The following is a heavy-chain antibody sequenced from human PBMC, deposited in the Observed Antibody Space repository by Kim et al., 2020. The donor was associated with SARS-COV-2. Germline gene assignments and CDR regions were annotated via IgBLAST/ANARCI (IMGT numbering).Heavy chain of an antibody. V-gene: IGHV3-49*04. CDR2: IRSKAYGGTT. CDR1: GFTFGDYA. J-gene: IGHJ6*02. D-gene: IGHD2-15*01. CDR3: TRGGGYCSGGSCGGPYYYYGMDV. Sequence: GGSLRLSCTASGFTFGDYAMSWVRQAPGKGLEWVGFIRSKAYGGTTEYAASVKGRFTISRDDYKSIAYLQMNSLKTEDTAVYYCTRGGGYCSGGSCGGPYYYYGMDVWGQGTTVTVSS.